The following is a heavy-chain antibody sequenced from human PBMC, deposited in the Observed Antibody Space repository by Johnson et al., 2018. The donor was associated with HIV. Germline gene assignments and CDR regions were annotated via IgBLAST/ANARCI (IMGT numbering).Heavy chain of an antibody. CDR3: ARESRDGPNLRAFDI. V-gene: IGHV3-13*01. J-gene: IGHJ3*02. Sequence: EVQLVESGGNLVQPGGALRLSCAASGFIFRSYDMHWVRQTAGKGLEWVSAIGKVSDTYYSDSVKGRFSMSRENVKNSLYLQRNNLRAGDTAVYFCARESRDGPNLRAFDIWGQGTTVIVSS. CDR1: GFIFRSYD. CDR2: IGKVSDT. D-gene: IGHD5-24*01.